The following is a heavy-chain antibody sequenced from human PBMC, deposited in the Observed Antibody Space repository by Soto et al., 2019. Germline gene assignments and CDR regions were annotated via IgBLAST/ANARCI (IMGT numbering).Heavy chain of an antibody. CDR1: GFTFSSYA. J-gene: IGHJ4*02. D-gene: IGHD6-25*01. CDR3: NGKQRLKNTFDY. V-gene: IGHV3-23*01. Sequence: EVQLLESGGGLVQPGGSLRLSCAASGFTFSSYAMSWVRQAPGKGLEWVSAISGSGGSTYYADSVKGRFTSSRDNSKNTLYLQMNSLRAEDTAVYYCNGKQRLKNTFDYWGQGTLVTVSS. CDR2: ISGSGGST.